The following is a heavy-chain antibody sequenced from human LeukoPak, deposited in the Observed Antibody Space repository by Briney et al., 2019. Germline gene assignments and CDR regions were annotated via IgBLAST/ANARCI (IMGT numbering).Heavy chain of an antibody. CDR1: GGSMSSYY. CDR3: ARNYCSTTSCYDAFDI. V-gene: IGHV4-4*07. J-gene: IGHJ3*02. CDR2: IYTSGST. D-gene: IGHD2-2*01. Sequence: SETLSLTCTVSGGSMSSYYWSWIQQPAGKGLEWIGRIYTSGSTNYNPSLKSRVTMSVDTSKNQFSLKLSSVTAADTAVYYCARNYCSTTSCYDAFDIWGQGTMVTVSS.